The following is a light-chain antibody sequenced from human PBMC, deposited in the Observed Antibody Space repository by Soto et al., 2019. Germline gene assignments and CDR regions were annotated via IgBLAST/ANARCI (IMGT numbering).Light chain of an antibody. CDR2: AAS. CDR1: QSISSY. V-gene: IGKV1-39*01. J-gene: IGKJ4*01. Sequence: DIQMTQSPSSLSASVGDRVTITCRASQSISSYLNWYQQKPGKAPKLLIYAASSLQSGVPSRFSGSGSGTDFTLTISSLQPEDFANYYCQQSYSTRHLTFGGGTKVDIK. CDR3: QQSYSTRHLT.